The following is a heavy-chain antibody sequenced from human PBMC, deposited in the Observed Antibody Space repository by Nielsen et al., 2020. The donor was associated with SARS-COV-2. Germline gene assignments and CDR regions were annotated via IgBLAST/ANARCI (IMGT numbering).Heavy chain of an antibody. V-gene: IGHV3-21*01. CDR1: GFTFSSYS. J-gene: IGHJ6*02. CDR2: ISSSSSYI. Sequence: GGSLRLSCAASGFTFSSYSMNWVRQAPGKGLEWVSSISSSSSYIYYADSVRGRFTISRDNAKSSLYLQLTSLRAEDTAVYYCARAYHNYYYAMDVWGQGTTVTVSS. CDR3: ARAYHNYYYAMDV. D-gene: IGHD3-16*01.